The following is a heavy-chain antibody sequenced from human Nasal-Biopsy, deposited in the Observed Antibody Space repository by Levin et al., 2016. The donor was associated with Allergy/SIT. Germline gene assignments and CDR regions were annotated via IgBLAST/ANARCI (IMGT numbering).Heavy chain of an antibody. J-gene: IGHJ4*02. V-gene: IGHV3-30-3*01. CDR1: GFKFSTYG. CDR3: VKEFHNFWSGYFLPDY. D-gene: IGHD3-3*01. CDR2: ISYDGNTI. Sequence: GSLRLSCAASGFKFSTYGLHWVRQAPGKGLEWVAVISYDGNTIYYADSVKGRFIISRDNSRHTLYLEMNNLRAEDTAVYYCVKEFHNFWSGYFLPDYWGQGTLVTVSS.